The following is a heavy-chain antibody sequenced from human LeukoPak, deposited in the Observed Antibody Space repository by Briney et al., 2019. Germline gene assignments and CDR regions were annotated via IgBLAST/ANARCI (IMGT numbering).Heavy chain of an antibody. CDR1: GFTFSNYW. V-gene: IGHV3-7*01. Sequence: PGGSLRLSCAASGFTFSNYWMNWVRQAPGKGLEWVASINQDGSEKYYVDSVKGRFTISRDNAKNSLYLQMNSLRAEDTAVYYCARGDNWFDPWGQGTLVTVFS. J-gene: IGHJ5*02. CDR2: INQDGSEK. CDR3: ARGDNWFDP.